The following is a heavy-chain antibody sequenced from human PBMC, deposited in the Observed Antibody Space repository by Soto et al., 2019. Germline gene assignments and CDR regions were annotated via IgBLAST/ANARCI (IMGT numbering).Heavy chain of an antibody. CDR1: GFTFSNYA. J-gene: IGHJ6*02. Sequence: GGSLRLSXATSGFTFSNYAMSWVRQAPGKGLEWVSGISGSGIATYYADSVKGRFTISRDNAQNTLSLQMNSLRVEDTALYYCAKEGSSYYFYYAMDVWGQGTTVTVSS. D-gene: IGHD6-6*01. CDR3: AKEGSSYYFYYAMDV. V-gene: IGHV3-23*01. CDR2: ISGSGIAT.